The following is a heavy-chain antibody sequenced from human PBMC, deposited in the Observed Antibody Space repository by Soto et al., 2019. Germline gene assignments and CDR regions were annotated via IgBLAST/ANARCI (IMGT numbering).Heavy chain of an antibody. V-gene: IGHV3-7*01. CDR3: SRSLNS. Sequence: GRALRVSCAAPGFTFSSLWMDWVRQAPGKGLEWVANISPDGSEKHYVDSVKGRFTISRDNARNSLYLQMSSLTAEDSALYYCSRSLNSWGQGTRVTVSS. CDR2: ISPDGSEK. CDR1: GFTFSSLW. J-gene: IGHJ4*02.